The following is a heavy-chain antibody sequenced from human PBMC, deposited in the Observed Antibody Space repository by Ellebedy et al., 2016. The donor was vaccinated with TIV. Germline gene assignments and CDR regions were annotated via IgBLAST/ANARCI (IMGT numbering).Heavy chain of an antibody. Sequence: GESLKISCAASGFTFSSYAMSWVRQAPGKGLEWVSGITGSGGSAYYADFVKGRFTISRDNSKNTLYLLMNSLGAKDTAVYFCAKERNVLVTTRLFEKWGQGALVTVSS. CDR2: ITGSGGSA. V-gene: IGHV3-23*01. CDR1: GFTFSSYA. J-gene: IGHJ4*02. CDR3: AKERNVLVTTRLFEK. D-gene: IGHD2-8*02.